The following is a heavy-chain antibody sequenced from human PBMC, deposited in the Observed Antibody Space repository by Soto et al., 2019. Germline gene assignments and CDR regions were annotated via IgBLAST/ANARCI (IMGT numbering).Heavy chain of an antibody. J-gene: IGHJ3*02. CDR1: GFTFSSYA. V-gene: IGHV3-23*01. CDR2: ISGSGGST. Sequence: EVQLLESGGGLVQPGGSLRLSCAASGFTFSSYAMSWVRQAPGKGLEWVSAISGSGGSTYYADSVKGRFTISRDNAKNTLYRQMNSLTAEDTAVYYCARSLEDDAFDIWGQGTMVTVSS. D-gene: IGHD3-16*01. CDR3: ARSLEDDAFDI.